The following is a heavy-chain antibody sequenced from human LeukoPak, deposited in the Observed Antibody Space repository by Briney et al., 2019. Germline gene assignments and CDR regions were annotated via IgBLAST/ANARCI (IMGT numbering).Heavy chain of an antibody. CDR2: IYYSGST. J-gene: IGHJ5*02. Sequence: SETLSLTCAVYGGSFSGYYWSWIRQPPGKGLEWIGYIYYSGSTTYNPSLKSRVTISVDTSKNQFSLKLSSATAADTAVYYCARRVVVVAATPSNWFDPWGQGTLVTVSS. CDR3: ARRVVVVAATPSNWFDP. D-gene: IGHD2-15*01. V-gene: IGHV4-59*08. CDR1: GGSFSGYY.